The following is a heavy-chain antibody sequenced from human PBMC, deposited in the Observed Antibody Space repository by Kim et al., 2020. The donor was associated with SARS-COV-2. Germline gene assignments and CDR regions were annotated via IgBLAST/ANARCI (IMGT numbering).Heavy chain of an antibody. CDR1: GYTFTSYW. V-gene: IGHV5-51*01. J-gene: IGHJ6*03. Sequence: GESLKISCKGSGYTFTSYWIGWVRQKPGKGLEWMGIIYPGDSDTRYSPSFQGQVTISADKSIRTAYLQWRSLKASDTAMYYCARPHFYYFYMDVWGKGTTVTVSS. CDR2: IYPGDSDT. CDR3: ARPHFYYFYMDV.